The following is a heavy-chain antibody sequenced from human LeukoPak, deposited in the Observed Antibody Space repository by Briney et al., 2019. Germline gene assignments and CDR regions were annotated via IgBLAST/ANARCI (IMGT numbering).Heavy chain of an antibody. Sequence: GASVKVSCKASGYTFTSYGISWVRQAPGQGLEWMGWISGYSGNTNYAQKLQGRVTMTTDTSTSTAYMELRSLRSDDTAVYCCAREGPGWQWHGNWFDPWGQGTLVTVSS. CDR2: ISGYSGNT. J-gene: IGHJ5*02. V-gene: IGHV1-18*01. CDR3: AREGPGWQWHGNWFDP. D-gene: IGHD6-19*01. CDR1: GYTFTSYG.